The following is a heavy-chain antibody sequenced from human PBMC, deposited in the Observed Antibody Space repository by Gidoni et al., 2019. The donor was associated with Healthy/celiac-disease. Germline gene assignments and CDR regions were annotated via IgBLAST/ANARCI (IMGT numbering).Heavy chain of an antibody. CDR1: GGSISSSSYY. V-gene: IGHV4-39*01. Sequence: QLQLQESGPGLVKPSEPLSRTCPASGGSISSSSYYWGWIGQPPGTGLEWIGSIYYSRGTYYNPSLKSRVTISVDTSKNQFSLKLSSVTAADTAVYYCARKNDSSSWTGFGHWGQGTLVTVSS. CDR3: ARKNDSSSWTGFGH. D-gene: IGHD6-13*01. CDR2: IYYSRGT. J-gene: IGHJ1*01.